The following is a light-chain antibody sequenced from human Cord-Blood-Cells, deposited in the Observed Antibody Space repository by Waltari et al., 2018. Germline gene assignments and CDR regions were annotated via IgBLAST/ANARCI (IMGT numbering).Light chain of an antibody. V-gene: IGKV1D-8*01. CDR2: AAS. J-gene: IGKJ1*01. CDR1: QGSSSY. Sequence: VIWMNPASSLLSATIRYRVTISCRMSQGSSSYLAWYQQKPGKAPELMIYAASSLHSGVSSRFSGSGSGTDFTLIISWLPSEDFATYYCQQYYSFPRTFGQGTKVEIK. CDR3: QQYYSFPRT.